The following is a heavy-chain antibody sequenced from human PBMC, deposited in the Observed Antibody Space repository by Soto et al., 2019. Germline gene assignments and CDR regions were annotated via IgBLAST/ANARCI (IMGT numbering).Heavy chain of an antibody. D-gene: IGHD4-17*01. CDR2: ISAYNGNT. V-gene: IGHV1-18*01. CDR1: GYTFTSYG. CDR3: ARESYGDYYYYAAMDV. J-gene: IGHJ6*02. Sequence: GASVKVSCKASGYTFTSYGISWVRQAPGQGLEWMGWISAYNGNTNYAQKLQGRVTMTTDTSTSTAYMELRSLRSDDTAVYYCARESYGDYYYYAAMDVWGQGTTVTVSS.